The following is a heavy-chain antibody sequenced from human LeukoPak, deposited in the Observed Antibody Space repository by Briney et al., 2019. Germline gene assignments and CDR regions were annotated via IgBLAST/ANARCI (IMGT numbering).Heavy chain of an antibody. CDR2: IYHSGTT. D-gene: IGHD6-13*01. CDR3: ARDQSSSWYRFDP. CDR1: GGSISSGGYS. Sequence: PSQTLSLTCAVSGGSISSGGYSWNWIRQPPGKGLEWIGYIYHSGTTYYNPSLKSRVTISVDRSKNQFSLKLSSVTAADTAVYYCARDQSSSWYRFDPWGQGTLVTVSS. V-gene: IGHV4-30-2*01. J-gene: IGHJ5*02.